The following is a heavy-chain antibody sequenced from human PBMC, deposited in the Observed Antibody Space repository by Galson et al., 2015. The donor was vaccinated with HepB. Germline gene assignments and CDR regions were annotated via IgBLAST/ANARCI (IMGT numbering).Heavy chain of an antibody. CDR3: ARVLYDSSGYYWDWFDP. CDR1: GYSFTSYW. V-gene: IGHV5-51*01. D-gene: IGHD3-22*01. CDR2: IYPGDSDT. J-gene: IGHJ5*02. Sequence: QSGAEVKKPGESLKISCKGSGYSFTSYWIGWVRQMPGKGLEWMGIIYPGDSDTRYSPSFQGQITISADKSISTAYLQWSSLKASDTAMYYCARVLYDSSGYYWDWFDPWGQGTLVTVSS.